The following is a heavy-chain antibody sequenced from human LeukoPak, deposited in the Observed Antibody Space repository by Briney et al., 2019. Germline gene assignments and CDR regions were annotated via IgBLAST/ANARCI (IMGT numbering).Heavy chain of an antibody. CDR1: GFTISRHY. D-gene: IGHD3-3*01. J-gene: IGHJ5*02. CDR3: AKDGYDFWSAYQIDL. CDR2: SYSGGST. V-gene: IGHV3-53*01. Sequence: PGGSLRLSCAASGFTISRHYMSWVRQAPGKGLEWVALSYSGGSTYYADSVEGRFTISRDNSKSMLFLQMNRLRADDTAVYYCAKDGYDFWSAYQIDLWVQETLVTVSS.